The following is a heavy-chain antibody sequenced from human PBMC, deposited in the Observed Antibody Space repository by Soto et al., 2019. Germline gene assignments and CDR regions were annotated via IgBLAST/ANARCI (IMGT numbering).Heavy chain of an antibody. V-gene: IGHV4-39*01. CDR1: GGSISSSSYY. CDR2: IYYSGST. Sequence: TLSLTCTVSGGSISSSSYYWGWIRQPPGKGLEWIGSIYYSGSTYYNPSLKSRVTLSVDTSKNQFSLNLSSVAAADTAVYYCARPGGTGGSYFDYWGQGTLVTVSS. D-gene: IGHD1-26*01. CDR3: ARPGGTGGSYFDY. J-gene: IGHJ4*02.